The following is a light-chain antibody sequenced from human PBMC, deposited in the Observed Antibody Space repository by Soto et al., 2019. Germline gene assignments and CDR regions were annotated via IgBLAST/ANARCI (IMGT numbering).Light chain of an antibody. CDR2: TAS. CDR1: QSISSY. Sequence: DIQMTQSPSSLSASVGDRVTITCRASQSISSYLNWYQQKPGKAHKLMIYTASSLQSGVPSRFSGSEFGTDFTLTISRLQPEDFATYYCQQSYSTPPTFGQGTKLEIK. V-gene: IGKV1-39*01. J-gene: IGKJ2*01. CDR3: QQSYSTPPT.